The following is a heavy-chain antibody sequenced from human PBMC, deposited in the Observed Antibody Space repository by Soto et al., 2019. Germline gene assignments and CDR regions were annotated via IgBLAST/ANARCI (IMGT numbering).Heavy chain of an antibody. V-gene: IGHV1-3*01. CDR3: ARYYMVRGAPPLYHY. D-gene: IGHD3-10*01. CDR2: INAGNGNT. CDR1: GYTFTSYA. Sequence: ASVKVSCKASGYTFTSYAMHWVRQAPGQRLEWMGWINAGNGNTKYSQKFQGRVTITRDTSASTAYMELSSLRSEDTAVYYCARYYMVRGAPPLYHYPARGTLVTVSA. J-gene: IGHJ4*02.